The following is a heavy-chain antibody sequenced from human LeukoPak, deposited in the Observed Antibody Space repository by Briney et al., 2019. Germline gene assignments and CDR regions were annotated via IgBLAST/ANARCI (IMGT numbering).Heavy chain of an antibody. CDR1: GGSISSYY. Sequence: SETLSLTCTVSGGSISSYYWSSIRQPPGKGLGWIGRIYTSGSTTYNPSLKSRVTMSVDTSKNQFSLKLSSVTAADTAVYYCASRYCSGGSCYSGLNYYYYMDVWGKGTTVTVSS. CDR2: IYTSGST. CDR3: ASRYCSGGSCYSGLNYYYYMDV. V-gene: IGHV4-4*07. D-gene: IGHD2-15*01. J-gene: IGHJ6*03.